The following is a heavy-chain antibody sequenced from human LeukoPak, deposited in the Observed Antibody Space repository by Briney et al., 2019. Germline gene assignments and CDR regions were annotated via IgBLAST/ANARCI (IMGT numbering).Heavy chain of an antibody. CDR2: IHHGGTT. CDR1: GYAISNGYY. J-gene: IGHJ5*02. V-gene: IGHV4-38-2*02. Sequence: PAETRSLACTGAGYAISNGYYWGWVRQPPGKGLEWIGTIHHGGTTYYSPSLRSRLPTSVDTSKNQFSLSLSSVAAADTAVYYCARSYYDTRGRFDPWGQGTLVTVSS. CDR3: ARSYYDTRGRFDP. D-gene: IGHD3-22*01.